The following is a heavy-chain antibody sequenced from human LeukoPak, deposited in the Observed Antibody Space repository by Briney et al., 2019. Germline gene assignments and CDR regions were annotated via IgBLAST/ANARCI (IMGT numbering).Heavy chain of an antibody. CDR2: ISSSSSYI. J-gene: IGHJ6*03. CDR1: GFTFSSYS. D-gene: IGHD6-19*01. CDR3: ARVGIAVSNSLLLDYYYYYYMDV. V-gene: IGHV3-21*01. Sequence: GGSLRLSCAASGFTFSSYSMNWVRQAPGKGLEGVSSISSSSSYIYYADSVKGRFTISRDNAKNSLYLQMNSLRAEDTAVYYCARVGIAVSNSLLLDYYYYYYMDVWGKGTTVTVSS.